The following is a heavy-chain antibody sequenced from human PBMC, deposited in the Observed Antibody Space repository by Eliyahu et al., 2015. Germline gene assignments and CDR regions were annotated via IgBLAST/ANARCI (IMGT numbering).Heavy chain of an antibody. J-gene: IGHJ6*03. CDR1: EFTFSSYW. V-gene: IGHV3-7*03. CDR3: ARDIVTVGFDYMDV. D-gene: IGHD2-21*01. CDR2: IKQDGSEK. Sequence: EVQLVESGGGLVQPGGSLRLXCAAXEFTFSSYWMSWVRQAPGKGLEWVANIKQDGSEKYYVDSVKGRFTISRDNAKNSLYLQMNSLRAEDTAVYYCARDIVTVGFDYMDVWGKGTTVTVSS.